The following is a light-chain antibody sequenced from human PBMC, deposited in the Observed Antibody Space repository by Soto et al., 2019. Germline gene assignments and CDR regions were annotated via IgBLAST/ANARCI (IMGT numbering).Light chain of an antibody. CDR1: QSVSSSY. CDR2: GAS. J-gene: IGKJ1*01. Sequence: IDLTSNPRTLVLSGEGGALLACRASQSVSSSYLAWYQQKPRQAPRLLIYGASSRATGIPDRFSGSGSGTDFTLTISRLEAEEFAVSYCQQYGSSPRTFGQGTKVDIK. V-gene: IGKV3-20*01. CDR3: QQYGSSPRT.